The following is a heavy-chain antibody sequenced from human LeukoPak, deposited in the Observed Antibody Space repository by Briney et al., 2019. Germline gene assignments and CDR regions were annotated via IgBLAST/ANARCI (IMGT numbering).Heavy chain of an antibody. CDR1: GYTFTSYY. Sequence: ASEKVSCKASGYTFTSYYMHWVRQAPGQGLEWMGIINPSGGSTSYAQKFQGRVTMTRDTSTSTVYMELSSLRSEDTAVYYCARDEAEYYGSGSYYDYFDYWGQGTLVTVSS. CDR2: INPSGGST. CDR3: ARDEAEYYGSGSYYDYFDY. V-gene: IGHV1-46*01. J-gene: IGHJ4*02. D-gene: IGHD3-10*01.